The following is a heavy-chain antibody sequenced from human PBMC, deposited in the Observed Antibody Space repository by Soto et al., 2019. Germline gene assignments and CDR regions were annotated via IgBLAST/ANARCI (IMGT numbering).Heavy chain of an antibody. J-gene: IGHJ6*02. Sequence: EVQLVESGGGLVQSGGSLRLSCAASGFTFRTYWLSWVRQVPGKGLEWVANINLDGSEKNYVDSVKGRFTISRDNARNSLYLQMSSLRAEDTALYYCARDGSTSWYSYDYHGMDVWGHGTTVTVSS. CDR2: INLDGSEK. CDR3: ARDGSTSWYSYDYHGMDV. D-gene: IGHD5-18*01. V-gene: IGHV3-7*05. CDR1: GFTFRTYW.